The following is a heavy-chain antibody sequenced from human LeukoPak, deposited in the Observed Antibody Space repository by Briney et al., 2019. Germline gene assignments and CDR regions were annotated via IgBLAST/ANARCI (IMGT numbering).Heavy chain of an antibody. CDR2: IHYSGST. V-gene: IGHV4-59*08. D-gene: IGHD2-2*02. J-gene: IGHJ5*02. CDR1: GGSITNYY. Sequence: SETLSLTCSVSGGSITNYYWTWLRQPPGKGLEWIGYIHYSGSTNNNPSLKSRVAFSVDTSKNQFSLRLNSVTAADTAVYYCARPQVVVPAAIGFDPWGQGTLVTVSS. CDR3: ARPQVVVPAAIGFDP.